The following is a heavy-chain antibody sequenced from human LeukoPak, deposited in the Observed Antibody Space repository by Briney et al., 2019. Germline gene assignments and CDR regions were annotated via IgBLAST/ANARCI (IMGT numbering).Heavy chain of an antibody. CDR1: SASISSYS. CDR3: ARGLVVWSDYPTPVEVDY. V-gene: IGHV4-59*01. D-gene: IGHD3-3*01. J-gene: IGHJ4*02. CDR2: IYYNGNT. Sequence: SETLSLTCTVSSASISSYSWSWIRQPAGKGLEWIGYIYYNGNTNYNPSLKSRVTISVDTSKNQFSLKLSSVTAADTAVYYCARGLVVWSDYPTPVEVDYWGQGTLVTVSS.